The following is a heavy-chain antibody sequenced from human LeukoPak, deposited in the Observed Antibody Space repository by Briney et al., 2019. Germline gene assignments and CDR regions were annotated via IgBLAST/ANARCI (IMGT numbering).Heavy chain of an antibody. V-gene: IGHV4-39*01. Sequence: PSETLSLTCTVSGGSISSSSNYWGWIRQPPGKGLEWIGSIYYSGSTYYNPSLKSRVTISVDTSKNQFSLKLSSVTAADTAVYYCARHRKDFYGSSGYYTPLDYWGQGTLVTVSS. J-gene: IGHJ4*02. CDR2: IYYSGST. CDR3: ARHRKDFYGSSGYYTPLDY. D-gene: IGHD3-22*01. CDR1: GGSISSSSNY.